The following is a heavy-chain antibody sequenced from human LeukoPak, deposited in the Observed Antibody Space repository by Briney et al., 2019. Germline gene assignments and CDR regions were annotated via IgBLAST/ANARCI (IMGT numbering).Heavy chain of an antibody. D-gene: IGHD3-10*01. Sequence: GGSLRLSCAASGFTFSSYSMNWVRQAPGKGLEWVSSISSSSSYIYYADSVKGRFTISRDNAKNSLYLQMNSLRAEDTAVYYCATGHQFGEPKTTSGYWSQGSLVTVHS. J-gene: IGHJ4*01. CDR2: ISSSSSYI. V-gene: IGHV3-21*01. CDR1: GFTFSSYS. CDR3: ATGHQFGEPKTTSGY.